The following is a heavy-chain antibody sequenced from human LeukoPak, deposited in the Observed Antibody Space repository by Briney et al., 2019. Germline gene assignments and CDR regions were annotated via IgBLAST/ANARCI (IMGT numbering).Heavy chain of an antibody. D-gene: IGHD6-19*01. J-gene: IGHJ4*02. Sequence: SETLSLTCTVSGGSISSSSYYWGWIRQSPGKGLEWIGSIFYSGSTYYNPSLKSRVTISIDTSENQFSLKLSSVTAADTAVYYCATTPALAVAGTLDPKEWGQGTLVTVSS. CDR2: IFYSGST. V-gene: IGHV4-39*01. CDR3: ATTPALAVAGTLDPKE. CDR1: GGSISSSSYY.